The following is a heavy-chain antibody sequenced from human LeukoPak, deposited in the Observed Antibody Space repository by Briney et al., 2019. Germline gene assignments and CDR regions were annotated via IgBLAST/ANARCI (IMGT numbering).Heavy chain of an antibody. CDR3: ARVLSSVEMTPIRAFDI. J-gene: IGHJ3*02. CDR1: GASISSGSNY. D-gene: IGHD5-24*01. CDR2: IYFSGST. V-gene: IGHV4-61*01. Sequence: SETLSLTCSVSGASISSGSNYWGWIRQPPGMGLEWIGYIYFSGSTNYNPSLKSRVTISVDTSKNQFSLKLSSVTATDTAVYFCARVLSSVEMTPIRAFDIWGQGTMVTVSS.